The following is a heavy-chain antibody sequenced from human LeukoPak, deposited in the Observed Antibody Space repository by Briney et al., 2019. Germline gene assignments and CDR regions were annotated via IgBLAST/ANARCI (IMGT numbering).Heavy chain of an antibody. CDR3: AKDKRGVAAFDI. D-gene: IGHD2-15*01. V-gene: IGHV3-64*01. Sequence: GGSLRLSCAASGFTFSTYALHWVRQAPGKGLEYVSGISSNGGGTYYANSVEGRFTISRDNSKNTLYLQMGSLRAEDTAVYYCAKDKRGVAAFDIWGQGTMVTVSS. CDR1: GFTFSTYA. J-gene: IGHJ3*02. CDR2: ISSNGGGT.